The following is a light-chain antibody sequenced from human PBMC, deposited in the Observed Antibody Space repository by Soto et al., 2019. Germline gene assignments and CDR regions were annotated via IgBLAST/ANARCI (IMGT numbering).Light chain of an antibody. CDR2: VAS. CDR1: QSVSRSF. J-gene: IGKJ1*01. Sequence: DIEMTQSPATLSLSPGERVTLSCRASQSVSRSFLAWYQQKPGQAPRLLFYVASSRATGIPDRFSGSGSGTDFTLTISRLQPEDFAVYYCQHYGGSPWTFGQGTKVEIK. CDR3: QHYGGSPWT. V-gene: IGKV3-20*01.